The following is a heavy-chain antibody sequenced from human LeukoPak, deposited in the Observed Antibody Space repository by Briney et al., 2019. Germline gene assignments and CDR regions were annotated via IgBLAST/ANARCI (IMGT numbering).Heavy chain of an antibody. J-gene: IGHJ4*02. CDR2: ISSSSSFI. V-gene: IGHV3-21*01. Sequence: GGSLRLSCAASGFTFSSYSMNWVRQAPGKGLEWVSSISSSSSFIYYADSVKGRFTISRDNAKNSLYLQMNSLRAEDTAVYYCARRYCSSTSCSEGIAFDYWGQGTLVTVSS. D-gene: IGHD2-2*01. CDR3: ARRYCSSTSCSEGIAFDY. CDR1: GFTFSSYS.